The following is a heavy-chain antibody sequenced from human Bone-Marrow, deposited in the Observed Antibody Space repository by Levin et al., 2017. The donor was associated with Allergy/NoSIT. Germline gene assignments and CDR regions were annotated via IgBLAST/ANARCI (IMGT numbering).Heavy chain of an antibody. CDR1: GASISNSDYY. CDR3: ARLGYYYEASGYNIDY. V-gene: IGHV4-39*01. D-gene: IGHD3-22*01. CDR2: IYYSGST. Sequence: SETLSLTCTVSGASISNSDYYWGWIRQTPGKGLEWIGSIYYSGSTNYKPSLKSRLTISVDTSKNQFSLRLRSMTATDTAVYYCARLGYYYEASGYNIDYWGQGTLVTVSS. J-gene: IGHJ4*02.